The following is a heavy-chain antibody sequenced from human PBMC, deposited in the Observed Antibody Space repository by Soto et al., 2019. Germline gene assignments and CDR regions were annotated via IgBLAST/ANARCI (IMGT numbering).Heavy chain of an antibody. CDR1: GSSVSSGSYY. V-gene: IGHV4-61*01. CDR3: ASLNSSGWYHLFEH. CDR2: ISYSGRT. D-gene: IGHD6-19*01. Sequence: PSETLSRTCTVSGSSVSSGSYYWSWIRQPPGKGLEWIGYISYSGRTNYNPSLKRRGTISVDTSKNQFSLKLSSVTAADTSVYYWASLNSSGWYHLFEHWGQGTQVIVSS. J-gene: IGHJ4*02.